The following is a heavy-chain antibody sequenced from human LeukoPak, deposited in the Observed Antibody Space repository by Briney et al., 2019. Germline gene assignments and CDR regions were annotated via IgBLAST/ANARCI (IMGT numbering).Heavy chain of an antibody. CDR1: GFTFTRYW. CDR2: IKQDGSEK. V-gene: IGHV3-7*01. J-gene: IGHJ4*02. CDR3: ASEHVAVPGEN. D-gene: IGHD6-19*01. Sequence: PGRSLRLSCAASGFTFTRYWMSWVRQAPGKGLEGVANIKQDGSEKYYVDSVKGRFTISRDNAKNSLYLQMNSLRDEDTAVYYCASEHVAVPGENWGQGTLVTVSS.